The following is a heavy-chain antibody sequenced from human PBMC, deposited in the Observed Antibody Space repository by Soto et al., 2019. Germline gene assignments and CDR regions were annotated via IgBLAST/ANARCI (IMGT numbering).Heavy chain of an antibody. CDR2: MNPNSGNT. CDR3: ARTLYGDNVDY. CDR1: GYTFTSYD. D-gene: IGHD4-17*01. J-gene: IGHJ4*02. Sequence: ASVKVSCKASGYTFTSYDINWVRQAPGQGLEWMGWMNPNSGNTGYAQKFQGRATMTRNTSISTAYMELSSLRSEDTAVYYCARTLYGDNVDYWGQGTLVTVSS. V-gene: IGHV1-8*01.